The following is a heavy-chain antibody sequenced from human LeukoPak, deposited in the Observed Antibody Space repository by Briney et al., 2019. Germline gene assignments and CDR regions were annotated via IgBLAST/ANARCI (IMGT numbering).Heavy chain of an antibody. CDR3: AKVRTRWTMRRGVPCMDV. J-gene: IGHJ6*03. V-gene: IGHV3-21*04. CDR2: ICSSSSYI. D-gene: IGHD3-10*01. CDR1: GFTFTSYS. Sequence: GGSLRLSCAASGFTFTSYSMNWVRQAPGKGLEWVSSICSSSSYIYYAYSVKGRFTISRDNAKNSLYLQMNTLRAEDTAVYYCAKVRTRWTMRRGVPCMDVWGKGTTVTVSS.